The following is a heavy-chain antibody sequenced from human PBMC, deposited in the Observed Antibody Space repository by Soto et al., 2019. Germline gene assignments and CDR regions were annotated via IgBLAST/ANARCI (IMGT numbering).Heavy chain of an antibody. CDR3: ARMARVPYYYMDV. CDR1: SGSISTYY. V-gene: IGHV4-59*01. Sequence: SETLSLTCTVSSGSISTYYWSWIRQPPGKGLEWIGYIYYTGSTNYNPSLKSRVTISIDTSKNQFSLKLSSVTAADTAVYYCARMARVPYYYMDVWGKGTTVTVSS. D-gene: IGHD5-12*01. J-gene: IGHJ6*03. CDR2: IYYTGST.